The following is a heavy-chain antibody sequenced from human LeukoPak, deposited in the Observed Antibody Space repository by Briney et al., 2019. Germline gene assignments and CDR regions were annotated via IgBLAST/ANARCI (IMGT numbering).Heavy chain of an antibody. D-gene: IGHD1-26*01. CDR1: GFTFSSYG. CDR2: ISYDGSNK. J-gene: IGHJ6*02. CDR3: AKDGSMGRREPYGMDV. Sequence: PGGSLRLSCAASGFTFSSYGMHWVRQAPGKGLEWVAVISYDGSNKYYADSVKDRFTISRDNSKNTLYLQMNSLRAEDTAVYYCAKDGSMGRREPYGMDVWGQGTTVTVSS. V-gene: IGHV3-30*18.